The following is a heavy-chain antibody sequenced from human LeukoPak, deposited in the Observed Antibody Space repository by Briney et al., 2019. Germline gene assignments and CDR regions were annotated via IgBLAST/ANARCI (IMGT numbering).Heavy chain of an antibody. CDR1: GYTFTGYY. J-gene: IGHJ3*02. D-gene: IGHD4-17*01. CDR2: INPNSGGT. Sequence: GASVKVSCKASGYTFTGYYMHWVRQAPGQGLEWMGWINPNSGGTNYAQKFQGRVTMTSDTSISTAYMELSRLRFDDTAVYYCARPRDYGDYDAFDIWGQGTVVTVSS. V-gene: IGHV1-2*02. CDR3: ARPRDYGDYDAFDI.